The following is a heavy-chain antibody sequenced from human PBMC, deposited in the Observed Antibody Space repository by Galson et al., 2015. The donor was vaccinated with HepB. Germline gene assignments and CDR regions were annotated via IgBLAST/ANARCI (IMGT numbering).Heavy chain of an antibody. D-gene: IGHD6-13*01. V-gene: IGHV1-69*04. CDR3: ASGAYSSSWTTRGSFDY. CDR1: GGTFSSYA. CDR2: IIPILGIA. J-gene: IGHJ4*02. Sequence: QSGAEVKKPGESLKISCNASGGTFSSYAISWVRQAPGQGLEWMGRIIPILGIANYAQKFQGRVTITADKSTSTAYMELSSLRSDDTAVYYCASGAYSSSWTTRGSFDYWGQGTLVTVSS.